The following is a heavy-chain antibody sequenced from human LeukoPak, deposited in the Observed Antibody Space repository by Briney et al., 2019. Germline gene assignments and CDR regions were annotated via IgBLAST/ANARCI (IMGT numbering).Heavy chain of an antibody. CDR2: TSYSGNT. D-gene: IGHD6-13*01. CDR1: GFTFSSYA. J-gene: IGHJ4*02. CDR3: ARGHSSSWYYFDY. V-gene: IGHV4-59*01. Sequence: GSLRLSCAASGFTFSSYAMSWVRQAPGKGLEWIGYTSYSGNTNYNPSLKSRVTISVDTSKNQFSLKLNSVTAADTAVYYCARGHSSSWYYFDYWGQGTLVTVSS.